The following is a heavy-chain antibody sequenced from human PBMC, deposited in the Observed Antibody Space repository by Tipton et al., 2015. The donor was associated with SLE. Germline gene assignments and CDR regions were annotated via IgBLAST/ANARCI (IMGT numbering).Heavy chain of an antibody. D-gene: IGHD2-8*01. CDR1: GYSITSDNY. CDR2: IYHSGSI. J-gene: IGHJ5*02. V-gene: IGHV4-38-2*01. CDR3: ARHDTNYGRNWFDP. Sequence: TLSLTCVVSGYSITSDNYWDWIRQPPGKGLEWIGSIYHSGSIYYNPSLKSRVTMSVDTSKNHFSLKLSSVTAADTAVYYCARHDTNYGRNWFDPWGQGTLVTVSS.